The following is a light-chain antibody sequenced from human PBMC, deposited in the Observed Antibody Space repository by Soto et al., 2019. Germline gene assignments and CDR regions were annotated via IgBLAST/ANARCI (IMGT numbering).Light chain of an antibody. CDR2: EGS. V-gene: IGLV2-23*01. CDR3: FSYAGTTNVA. CDR1: SSDVGSYDL. J-gene: IGLJ2*01. Sequence: QSALTQPASVSGSPGQSITISCTGTSSDVGSYDLVSWYQQHPGKAPKLMIYEGSQRPSGVSNRFSGSKSGNTASLTIFGLHADDEAAYYCFSYAGTTNVAFGTGTKLTVL.